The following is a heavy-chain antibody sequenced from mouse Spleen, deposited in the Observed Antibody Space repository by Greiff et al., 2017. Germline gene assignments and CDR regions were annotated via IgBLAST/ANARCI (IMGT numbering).Heavy chain of an antibody. CDR3: ARQALLRPFDY. D-gene: IGHD6-1*01. CDR2: ISSGGSYT. J-gene: IGHJ2*01. CDR1: GFTFSSYA. Sequence: EVKLVESGGGLVKPGGSLKLSCAASGFTFSSYALSWVRQTPEKRLEWVATISSGGSYTYYPDSVKGRFTISRDNAKNTLYLQMSSLRSEDTAMYYCARQALLRPFDYWGQGTTLTVSS. V-gene: IGHV5-9-3*01.